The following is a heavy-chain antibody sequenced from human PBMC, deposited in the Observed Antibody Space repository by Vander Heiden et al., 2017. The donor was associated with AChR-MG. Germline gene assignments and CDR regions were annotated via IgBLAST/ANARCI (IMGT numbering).Heavy chain of an antibody. CDR2: LSASGNT. D-gene: IGHD3-10*01. V-gene: IGHV4-4*07. J-gene: IGHJ5*02. CDR3: ARVGVNYRWFDP. Sequence: QVQLQESGPGLVKSSETLSLTCFVSGASIEHDDWRWVRQPAGKGLEWIGRLSASGNTNYNPSLESRASLSGDTSKNQFSLKLSPVTPADTAVYYCARVGVNYRWFDPWGPGILVTISS. CDR1: GASIEHDD.